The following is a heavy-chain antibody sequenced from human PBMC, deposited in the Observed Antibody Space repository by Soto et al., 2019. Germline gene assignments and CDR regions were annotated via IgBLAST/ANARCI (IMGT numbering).Heavy chain of an antibody. CDR2: IDPTDSET. D-gene: IGHD3-22*01. Sequence: GESLKISCRGSGYNFANYWVNWVRQMPGKGLEWMGRIDPTDSETNYSPSFEGHVTMSVDKYISTAYLQWSSLKASDTAVYYCASNTRSLKDSSGYYPLVDYWGQGTLVTVSS. J-gene: IGHJ4*02. CDR1: GYNFANYW. CDR3: ASNTRSLKDSSGYYPLVDY. V-gene: IGHV5-10-1*01.